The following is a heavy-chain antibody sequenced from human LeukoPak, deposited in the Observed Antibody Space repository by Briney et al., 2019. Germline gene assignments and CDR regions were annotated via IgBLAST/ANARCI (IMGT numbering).Heavy chain of an antibody. CDR2: IIPMVGIV. V-gene: IGHV1-69*04. D-gene: IGHD3-10*01. J-gene: IGHJ4*02. Sequence: SVKVSCKAPGGTFSSYAISWVRQAPGRGLEWMGRIIPMVGIVNYAQKFQGRVTITADKSTSTAYMELSRLRSEDTAVYYCARIWFGESYYFDYWGQGTLVSVSS. CDR1: GGTFSSYA. CDR3: ARIWFGESYYFDY.